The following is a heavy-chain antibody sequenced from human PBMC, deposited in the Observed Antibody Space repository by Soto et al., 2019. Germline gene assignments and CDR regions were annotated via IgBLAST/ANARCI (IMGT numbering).Heavy chain of an antibody. J-gene: IGHJ6*03. Sequence: GGSLRLSCAASGFTFSSYGMHWVRQAPGKGLEWVAVISYDGSNKYYADSVKGRFTISRDNSKNTLYLQMNSLRAEDTAVYYCAKVYHGDYLDYYYYMDVCGKGTTAT. CDR2: ISYDGSNK. D-gene: IGHD4-17*01. CDR1: GFTFSSYG. CDR3: AKVYHGDYLDYYYYMDV. V-gene: IGHV3-30*18.